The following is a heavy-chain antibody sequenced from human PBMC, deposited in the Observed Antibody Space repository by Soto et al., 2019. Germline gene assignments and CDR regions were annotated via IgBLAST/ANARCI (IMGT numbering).Heavy chain of an antibody. CDR3: ARDQGGQSGNFIFDH. Sequence: ASVKVSCKASGYTFTAYYMHWVRQAPGQGLEWMGWINPNSGVTNYAQKFQGRVTMTRDTSISTVYMDLSSLISDDTAVYFCARDQGGQSGNFIFDHWGQGALVTVSS. V-gene: IGHV1-2*02. CDR1: GYTFTAYY. CDR2: INPNSGVT. D-gene: IGHD1-26*01. J-gene: IGHJ4*02.